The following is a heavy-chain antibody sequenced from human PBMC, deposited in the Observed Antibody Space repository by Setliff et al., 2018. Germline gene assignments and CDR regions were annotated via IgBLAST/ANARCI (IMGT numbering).Heavy chain of an antibody. CDR3: AKNPTIAAAVMYFDY. CDR1: GFTFSSYG. D-gene: IGHD6-13*01. V-gene: IGHV3-30*02. CDR2: IRYDGSNK. J-gene: IGHJ4*02. Sequence: GGSLRLSCAASGFTFSSYGMHWVRQAPGKGLEWVAFIRYDGSNKYYADSVKGRFTISRDNSKNTLYLQMNSLRAEDTAVYYCAKNPTIAAAVMYFDYWGQGTLVTVSS.